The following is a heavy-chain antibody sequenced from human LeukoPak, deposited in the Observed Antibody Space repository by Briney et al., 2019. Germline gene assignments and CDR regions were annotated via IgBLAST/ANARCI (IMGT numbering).Heavy chain of an antibody. J-gene: IGHJ1*01. CDR3: ARAPSEIGGYYPEYFRH. CDR2: IKGDGNT. CDR1: GFTFSSYL. Sequence: GGSLRLSCAASGFTFSSYLMHWVRQAPGKGLVWVSRIKGDGNTNYADSVKGRSTISRDNAKNTVSLQMNSLRAEDTGVYYCARAPSEIGGYYPEYFRHWGQGTLVTVSS. V-gene: IGHV3-74*01. D-gene: IGHD3-22*01.